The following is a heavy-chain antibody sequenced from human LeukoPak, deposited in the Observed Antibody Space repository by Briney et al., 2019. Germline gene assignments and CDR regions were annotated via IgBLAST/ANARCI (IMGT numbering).Heavy chain of an antibody. CDR2: ISGSGGST. J-gene: IGHJ1*01. CDR3: TRDQH. Sequence: GGSLRLSCAASGFTFSSYAMSWVRQAPGKGLEWVSAISGSGGSTYYADSVKGRFTISRDTAKKSLFLQMNSLRAEDTAIYYCTRDQHWGQGTLVTVSS. V-gene: IGHV3-23*01. CDR1: GFTFSSYA.